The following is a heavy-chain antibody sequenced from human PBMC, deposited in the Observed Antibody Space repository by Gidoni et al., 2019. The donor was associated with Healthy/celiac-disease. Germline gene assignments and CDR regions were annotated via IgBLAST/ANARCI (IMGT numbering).Heavy chain of an antibody. D-gene: IGHD5-18*01. J-gene: IGHJ4*02. CDR3: AKDSRPTAMDPPPNPDY. CDR1: GCTCSSDG. Sequence: QVQLVESGGGGVQPGRSLRRSGAAAGCTCSSDGRHWVRQAPGKGLEWVAVLSYAGSNQYYADSVKGRFTISSDNSKNTLYLQMNSLRAEDTAVYYCAKDSRPTAMDPPPNPDYWGQGTLVTVSS. V-gene: IGHV3-30*18. CDR2: LSYAGSNQ.